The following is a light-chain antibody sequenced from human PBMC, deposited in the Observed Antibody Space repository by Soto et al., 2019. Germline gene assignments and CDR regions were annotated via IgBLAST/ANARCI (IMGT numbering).Light chain of an antibody. CDR2: GAS. Sequence: EIVLTQSPGTLSLSPGERATLSCRASQSVSSSYLAWYQQKPGQAPRLLIYGASSRATGIPDRFSGSGSGTDFTLNISRLEPEDFEAYYCEQYGSSPPFGGGNKVEIK. CDR3: EQYGSSPP. J-gene: IGKJ4*01. V-gene: IGKV3-20*01. CDR1: QSVSSSY.